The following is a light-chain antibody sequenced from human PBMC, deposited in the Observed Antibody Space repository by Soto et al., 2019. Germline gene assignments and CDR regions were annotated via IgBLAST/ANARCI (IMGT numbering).Light chain of an antibody. Sequence: QSALTQPPSASGTPGQRVTISCSGSSSNIGRNAVNWYQQLPGTAPKLLIYSNNQRPSGVPDRFSGSKSGTSASLAISGLQSEDEADYYCAPWDDSLNGYVFGTGTKVNVL. J-gene: IGLJ1*01. CDR2: SNN. V-gene: IGLV1-44*01. CDR3: APWDDSLNGYV. CDR1: SSNIGRNA.